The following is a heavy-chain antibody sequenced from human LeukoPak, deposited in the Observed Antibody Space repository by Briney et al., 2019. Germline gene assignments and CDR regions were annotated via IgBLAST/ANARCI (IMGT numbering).Heavy chain of an antibody. D-gene: IGHD3-9*01. J-gene: IGHJ6*02. CDR2: VFYSGNT. V-gene: IGHV4-39*07. Sequence: PSETLSLTCTVSGGSISSSSYYWGWIRQPPGKGLEWIGSVFYSGNTYYNPSLKSRVTISVDTSKNQFSLKLSSVTAADTAVYYCARGAGYYDILTGYPYYYGMDVWGQGTTVTVSS. CDR3: ARGAGYYDILTGYPYYYGMDV. CDR1: GGSISSSSYY.